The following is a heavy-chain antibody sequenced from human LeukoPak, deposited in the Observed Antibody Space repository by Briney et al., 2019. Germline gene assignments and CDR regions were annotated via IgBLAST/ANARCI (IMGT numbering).Heavy chain of an antibody. D-gene: IGHD1-1*01. CDR2: ISTSGLT. V-gene: IGHV4-59*08. Sequence: PSETLSLTCTVSGGSISSYYCSWIRQPPGKGLEWIGYISTSGLTNYSPSLKSRVTMSVDTSKNQFSLKLSSVTAADTAFYYCARHPRQTAYFDNWGQGTLVTVSS. CDR3: ARHPRQTAYFDN. J-gene: IGHJ4*02. CDR1: GGSISSYY.